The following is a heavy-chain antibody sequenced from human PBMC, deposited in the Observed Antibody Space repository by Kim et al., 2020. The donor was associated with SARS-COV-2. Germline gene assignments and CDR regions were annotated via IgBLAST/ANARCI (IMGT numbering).Heavy chain of an antibody. Sequence: TYYADSVKGRFTISRDNSKNTLHLQMNSLRAEDTAVYYCAKSPFGRLADYWGQGTLVTVSS. D-gene: IGHD3-16*01. CDR3: AKSPFGRLADY. J-gene: IGHJ4*02. V-gene: IGHV3-23*01. CDR2: T.